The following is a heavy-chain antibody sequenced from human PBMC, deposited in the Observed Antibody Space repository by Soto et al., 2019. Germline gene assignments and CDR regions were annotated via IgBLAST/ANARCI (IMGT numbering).Heavy chain of an antibody. CDR2: IIPIFGTA. CDR3: ARAPWGHEDYYYYGMDV. D-gene: IGHD1-26*01. J-gene: IGHJ6*02. V-gene: IGHV1-69*01. CDR1: GGTFSSYA. Sequence: QVQLVQSGAEVKKPGSSVKVSCKASGGTFSSYAISWVRQAPGQGLEWMGGIIPIFGTANYAQKFQGRVTITADESTSTAYMELNSLRSQDTAVYYCARAPWGHEDYYYYGMDVWGQGTTVTVSS.